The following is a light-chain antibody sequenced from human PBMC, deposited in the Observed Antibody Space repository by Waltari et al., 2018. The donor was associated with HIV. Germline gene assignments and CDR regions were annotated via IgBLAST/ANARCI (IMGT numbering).Light chain of an antibody. CDR3: QSYDISLSASVV. CDR2: VNK. V-gene: IGLV1-40*01. CDR1: SSTIGADYD. J-gene: IGLJ2*01. Sequence: QSMLTQPPSVSGAPGQRVTISCTGSSSTIGADYDVHWYQQIPGTAPKLLIAVNKGRPSGVPDRFSASKSGTSASLTISGLQAEDEADYCCQSYDISLSASVVFGGGTRLTVL.